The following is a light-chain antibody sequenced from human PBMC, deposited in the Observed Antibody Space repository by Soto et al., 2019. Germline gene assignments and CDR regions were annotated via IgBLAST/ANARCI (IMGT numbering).Light chain of an antibody. CDR1: SSNIGSNT. Sequence: QSALTQPPSASGTPGQRVTISCSGSSSNIGSNTVNWYQQLPGTAPKLFIYSNNQRPSGVPDRFSGSKSGTSASLAISGLQSEDEADYYCAAWDDSLNGVVFGGGTKVTVL. CDR2: SNN. J-gene: IGLJ2*01. CDR3: AAWDDSLNGVV. V-gene: IGLV1-44*01.